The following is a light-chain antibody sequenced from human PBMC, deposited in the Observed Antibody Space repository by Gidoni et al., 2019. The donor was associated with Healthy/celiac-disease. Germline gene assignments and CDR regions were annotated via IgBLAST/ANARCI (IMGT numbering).Light chain of an antibody. CDR1: QSVSSN. CDR2: GAS. Sequence: EIVMTQSPATLSVSPGERATLSCRAMQSVSSNLAWYQQKPGQAPRLLIDGASTRATGIPARFSGSGSGTEFTLTISSLQSEDFAVYYCQQYNNWPPLTFGGGTKVEIK. CDR3: QQYNNWPPLT. V-gene: IGKV3-15*01. J-gene: IGKJ4*01.